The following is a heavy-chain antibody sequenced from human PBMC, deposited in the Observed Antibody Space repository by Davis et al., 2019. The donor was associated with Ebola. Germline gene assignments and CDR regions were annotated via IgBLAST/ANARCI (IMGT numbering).Heavy chain of an antibody. D-gene: IGHD6-19*01. CDR3: ANHREQWLVARGDY. J-gene: IGHJ4*02. CDR1: GFTFSSYA. CDR2: ISYDGSNK. Sequence: GESLKISCAASGFTFSSYAMHWVRQAPGKGLEWVAVISYDGSNKYYADSVKGRFTISRDNSKNTLYLQMSSLRAEDTAVYYCANHREQWLVARGDYWGQGTLVTVSS. V-gene: IGHV3-30*04.